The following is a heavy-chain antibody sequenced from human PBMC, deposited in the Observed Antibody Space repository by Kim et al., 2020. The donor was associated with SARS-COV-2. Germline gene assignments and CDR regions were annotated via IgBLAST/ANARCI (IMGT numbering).Heavy chain of an antibody. V-gene: IGHV4-61*02. D-gene: IGHD3-22*01. CDR2: IYTSGST. CDR3: ARGEYYYDSSGYPTYYFDY. J-gene: IGHJ4*02. Sequence: SETLSLTCTVSGGSISSGSYYWSWIRQPAGKGLEWIGRIYTSGSTNYNPSLKSRVTISVDTSKNQFSLKLSSVTAADTAVYYCARGEYYYDSSGYPTYYFDYWGQGTLVTVSS. CDR1: GGSISSGSYY.